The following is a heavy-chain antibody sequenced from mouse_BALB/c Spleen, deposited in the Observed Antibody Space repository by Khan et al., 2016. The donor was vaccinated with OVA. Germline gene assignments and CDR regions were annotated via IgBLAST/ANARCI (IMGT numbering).Heavy chain of an antibody. CDR2: ISSDGSYT. V-gene: IGHV5-9-3*01. J-gene: IGHJ2*01. Sequence: EVELVESGGGLVKPGGSLTLSCAASGFTFSSYAMSWVRQTPAQRLEWVATISSDGSYTYYPDSVKGRFTISRDTAKNTLYLQMSSLRAEDTAMYYGASRMTTDYFDYWGQGTTLTVSS. CDR1: GFTFSSYA. D-gene: IGHD1-1*01. CDR3: ASRMTTDYFDY.